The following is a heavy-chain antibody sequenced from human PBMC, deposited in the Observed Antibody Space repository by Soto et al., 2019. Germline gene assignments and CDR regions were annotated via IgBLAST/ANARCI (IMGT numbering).Heavy chain of an antibody. Sequence: SETLSLTCTVSGGSISGHSWIWIRQPAGRGLEWIGHIYPSGSTSYNPSLRSRVTMSLDTSNNQIFLNLTSVTAADTAVFYCVRGRSYSVYDFWGPGTLVTVS. CDR3: VRGRSYSVYDF. CDR2: IYPSGST. V-gene: IGHV4-4*07. J-gene: IGHJ1*01. CDR1: GGSISGHS. D-gene: IGHD5-12*01.